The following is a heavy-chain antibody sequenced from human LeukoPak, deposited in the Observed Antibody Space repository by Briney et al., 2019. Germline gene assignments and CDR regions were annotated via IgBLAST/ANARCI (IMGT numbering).Heavy chain of an antibody. CDR3: AKGEISSGYLLDY. Sequence: PGGSLRLSCAASGFTFGDYAMHWVRQVPGKGLEWVSGISWNSGSIGYADSVKGRFTISRDNAKNSLYLQMNSLRAEDTALYYCAKGEISSGYLLDYWGQGTLVTVSS. CDR2: ISWNSGSI. CDR1: GFTFGDYA. J-gene: IGHJ4*02. D-gene: IGHD3-22*01. V-gene: IGHV3-9*01.